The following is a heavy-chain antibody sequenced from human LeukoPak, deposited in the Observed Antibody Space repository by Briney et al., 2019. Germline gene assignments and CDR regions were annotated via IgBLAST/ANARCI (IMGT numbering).Heavy chain of an antibody. CDR1: GFTFSSYE. J-gene: IGHJ4*02. CDR2: ISSSGSTI. D-gene: IGHD1-26*01. Sequence: GGSLRLSCAASGFTFSSYEMNWVRQAPGKGLEWVSYISSSGSTIYYADSVKGRFTISRDNAKNSLYLQMSSLRAEDTAVYYCAKEGGSGSYADCWGQGTLVTVSS. V-gene: IGHV3-48*03. CDR3: AKEGGSGSYADC.